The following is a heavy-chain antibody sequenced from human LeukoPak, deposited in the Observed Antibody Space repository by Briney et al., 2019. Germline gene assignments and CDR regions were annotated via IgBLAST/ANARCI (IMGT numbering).Heavy chain of an antibody. CDR1: GGSFSGYY. CDR2: INHSGST. D-gene: IGHD3-10*01. V-gene: IGHV4-34*01. CDR3: ARETSLLLWFGEINNWFDP. Sequence: SETLSLTCAVYGGSFSGYYWSWIRQPPGKGLEWIGEINHSGSTNYNPSLKSRVTISVDTSKNQFSLKLCSVTAADTAVYYCARETSLLLWFGEINNWFDPWGQGTLVTVSS. J-gene: IGHJ5*02.